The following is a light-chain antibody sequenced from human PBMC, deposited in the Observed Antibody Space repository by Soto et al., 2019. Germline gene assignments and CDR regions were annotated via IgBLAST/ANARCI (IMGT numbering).Light chain of an antibody. CDR3: SSYAGSNNVV. V-gene: IGLV2-8*01. J-gene: IGLJ2*01. CDR1: SSDVGGYNY. Sequence: QSVLTQPPSASGSPGQSVTISCAGTSSDVGGYNYVSWYQQHPGKAPTLMIYEVSKRHSGVPDRFSGSKSANTASLTVSGLHAEDEADYYCSSYAGSNNVVFGGGTQLTVL. CDR2: EVS.